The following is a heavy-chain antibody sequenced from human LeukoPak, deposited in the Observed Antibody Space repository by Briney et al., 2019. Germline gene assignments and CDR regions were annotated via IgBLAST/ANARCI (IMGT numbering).Heavy chain of an antibody. CDR2: INHSGST. V-gene: IGHV4-34*01. CDR3: ARQTWIQLWFLDY. D-gene: IGHD5-18*01. CDR1: GGSFSNYY. Sequence: PSETLSLTCAVYGGSFSNYYWSWIRQSPGKGLEWIGEINHSGSTNYSPSLKSRVTLSVDTSKNQFSLKLNSVTAADTAVYYCARQTWIQLWFLDYWGQGTLVTVSS. J-gene: IGHJ4*02.